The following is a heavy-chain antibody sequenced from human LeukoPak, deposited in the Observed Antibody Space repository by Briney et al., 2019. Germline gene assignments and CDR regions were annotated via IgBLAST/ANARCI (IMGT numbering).Heavy chain of an antibody. CDR1: GFTFSSYD. CDR2: ISGSGGST. CDR3: ASTPIYYYDSSGYYHDAFDI. V-gene: IGHV3-23*01. Sequence: PGGSLRLSCAASGFTFSSYDMSWVRQAPGKGLEWVSAISGSGGSTYYADSVKGRFTISRDNSKNTLYLQMNSLRAEDTAVYYCASTPIYYYDSSGYYHDAFDIWGQGTMVTVSS. J-gene: IGHJ3*02. D-gene: IGHD3-22*01.